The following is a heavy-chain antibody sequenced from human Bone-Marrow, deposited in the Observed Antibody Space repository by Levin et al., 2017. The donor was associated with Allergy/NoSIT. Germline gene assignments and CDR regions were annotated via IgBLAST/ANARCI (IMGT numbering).Heavy chain of an antibody. J-gene: IGHJ4*02. V-gene: IGHV3-7*02. Sequence: SGGSLRLSCASSGFTFSGYWMAWVRQAPGKGLEWVANINRDGGDGYYVDSVKGRFTISRDHARNSLDQKMNSLRVKDTAVYYCARNGAWSFEFWGRGTLVTVSS. CDR1: GFTFSGYW. CDR2: INRDGGDG. CDR3: ARNGAWSFEF. D-gene: IGHD2-8*01.